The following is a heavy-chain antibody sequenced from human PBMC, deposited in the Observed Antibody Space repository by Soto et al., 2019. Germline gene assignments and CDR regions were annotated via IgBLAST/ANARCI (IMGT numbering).Heavy chain of an antibody. CDR3: ARPDTTFLEWYSPPTFHH. J-gene: IGHJ1*01. CDR1: GYTFHNYG. V-gene: IGHV1-18*01. D-gene: IGHD3-3*02. CDR2: ISAYNYNT. Sequence: ASVKVSCKASGYTFHNYGVNWVRQAPGHGLEWMGRISAYNYNTHYAQNFEGRVTMTTDTSTSTAYMELRSLRSDDTAIYYCARPDTTFLEWYSPPTFHHWGQGTPVTVSS.